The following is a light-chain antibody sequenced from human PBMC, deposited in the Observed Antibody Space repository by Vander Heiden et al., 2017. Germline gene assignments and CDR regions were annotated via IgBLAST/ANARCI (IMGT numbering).Light chain of an antibody. V-gene: IGKV1-39*01. CDR1: QSISSY. J-gene: IGKJ2*01. Sequence: DIQMTQSPSSLSPSVGDRVTITCRASQSISSYLNWYQQKPGKAPKLLIYAASSLQSGVPSRFSGSGSGTDFTLTISSLQPEDFATYYCQQSDSTPHTFGQGTKLEIK. CDR2: AAS. CDR3: QQSDSTPHT.